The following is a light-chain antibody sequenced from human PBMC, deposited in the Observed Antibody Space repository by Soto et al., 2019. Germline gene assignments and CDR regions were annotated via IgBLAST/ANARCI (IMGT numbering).Light chain of an antibody. J-gene: IGKJ2*01. CDR1: QSVSSY. V-gene: IGKV3-11*01. CDR2: DAS. Sequence: EIVLKQSPATLSLSPGERATLYCRASQSVSSYLAWYQKKPGQAPRLLLYDASNRATGITDRFCGSGAGTAFTLSISSLEPAVFALYYGQQPSNWPPAYTIGQGAKLEIK. CDR3: QQPSNWPPAYT.